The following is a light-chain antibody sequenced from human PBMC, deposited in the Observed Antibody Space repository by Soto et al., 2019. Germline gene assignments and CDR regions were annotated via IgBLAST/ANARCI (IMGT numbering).Light chain of an antibody. J-gene: IGKJ4*01. CDR2: KAS. CDR3: QQYKSYSLT. Sequence: DIQMTQSPSTLSASVVDRVTITCLASHSINNWLAWYQHKPGKAPKLLIYKASSLESGVPSRFSGSGSGTEFTLAISSLQADDFATYYCQQYKSYSLTFGGGTKVDIK. CDR1: HSINNW. V-gene: IGKV1-5*03.